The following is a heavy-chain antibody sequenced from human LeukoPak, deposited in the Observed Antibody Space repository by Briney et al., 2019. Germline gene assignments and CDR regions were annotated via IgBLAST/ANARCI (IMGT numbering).Heavy chain of an antibody. CDR1: GGTFSNFG. CDR3: ARVLSGRTVWSPYYYYYMDV. J-gene: IGHJ6*03. V-gene: IGHV1-69*13. CDR2: IIPFFAII. Sequence: SVKVSYKASGGTFSNFGFTWVRQAPGQGLEWMGGIIPFFAIINYAERFQGRVTISADESTTTAYMELSNLRPEDTAVYYCARVLSGRTVWSPYYYYYMDVWGKGTTVTISS. D-gene: IGHD2-8*02.